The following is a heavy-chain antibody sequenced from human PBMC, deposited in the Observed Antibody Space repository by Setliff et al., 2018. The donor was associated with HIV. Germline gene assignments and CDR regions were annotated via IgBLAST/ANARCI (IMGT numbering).Heavy chain of an antibody. CDR3: ARDFTELASFDY. Sequence: ASVKVSCKASGFTFSDYYIHWVRQAPGQGLEWMGIVIPSTGDTNYADSVKGRFTISRDNTNNLLYLQMNSLRAEDTAIYFCARDFTELASFDYWGQGTLVTVSS. CDR1: GFTFSDYY. J-gene: IGHJ4*02. V-gene: IGHV1-46*04. D-gene: IGHD1-1*01. CDR2: VIPSTGDT.